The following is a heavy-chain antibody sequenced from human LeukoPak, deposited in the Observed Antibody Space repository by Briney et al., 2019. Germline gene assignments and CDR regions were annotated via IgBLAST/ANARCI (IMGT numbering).Heavy chain of an antibody. V-gene: IGHV3-23*01. J-gene: IGHJ4*02. Sequence: GGSLRLSCAASGLTFSSYAMSWVRQAPGKGMEWVSAISGSGGRTYYADSVKGRFTISRDNSKTTLYLQMNSLRAEDTVVYYCAKGDWSGTYYFDYWGQGTLVTVSS. CDR1: GLTFSSYA. CDR2: ISGSGGRT. CDR3: AKGDWSGTYYFDY. D-gene: IGHD3-3*01.